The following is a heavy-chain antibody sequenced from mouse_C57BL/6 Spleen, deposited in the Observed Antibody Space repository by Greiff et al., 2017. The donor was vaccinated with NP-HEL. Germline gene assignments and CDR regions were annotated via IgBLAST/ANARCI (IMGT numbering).Heavy chain of an antibody. V-gene: IGHV1-80*01. Sequence: LQQSGASVKISCKASGYAFSSYWMNWVKQRPGKGLEWIGQIYPGDGDTNYNGKFKGKATLTADKSSSTAYMQLSSLTSEDSAVYFCAREGDQWNFDVWGTGTTVTVSS. CDR1: GYAFSSYW. CDR3: AREGDQWNFDV. J-gene: IGHJ1*03. CDR2: IYPGDGDT. D-gene: IGHD3-3*01.